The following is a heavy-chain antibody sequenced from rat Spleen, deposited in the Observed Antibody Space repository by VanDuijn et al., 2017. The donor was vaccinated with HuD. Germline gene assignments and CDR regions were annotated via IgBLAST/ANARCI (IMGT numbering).Heavy chain of an antibody. D-gene: IGHD1-11*01. CDR1: GFSLSNYG. V-gene: IGHV2-32*01. CDR2: VWSDGDT. J-gene: IGHJ2*01. CDR3: ARHAYGGYEAFDY. Sequence: QVQLKESGPGLVQPSQTLSLTCTVSGFSLSNYGVIWVRQPPGKGLEWMGVVWSDGDTSYNSSLTSRLSISRDTSKSQLFLKVTSLQPEDTGTYYCARHAYGGYEAFDYWGQGVMVTVSS.